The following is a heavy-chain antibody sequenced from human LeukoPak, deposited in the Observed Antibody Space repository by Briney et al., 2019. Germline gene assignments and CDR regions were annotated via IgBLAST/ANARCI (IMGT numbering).Heavy chain of an antibody. D-gene: IGHD2-2*01. J-gene: IGHJ5*02. CDR1: GYTFTGYY. CDR3: ARGVNRRYCSSTSCVTTPNWFDP. CDR2: INPNSGGT. Sequence: ASVKVSCKASGYTFTGYYMHWVRQAPGQGLEWMGWINPNSGGTNYAQKFQGRVTMTRDTSISTAYMELSRLRSDDTAVYYCARGVNRRYCSSTSCVTTPNWFDPWGQGTLVTVSS. V-gene: IGHV1-2*02.